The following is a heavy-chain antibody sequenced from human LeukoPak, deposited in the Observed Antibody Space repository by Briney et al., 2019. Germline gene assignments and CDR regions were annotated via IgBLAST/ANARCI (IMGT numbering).Heavy chain of an antibody. V-gene: IGHV3-21*01. CDR3: ARDHQQQLVPVGAFDI. Sequence: PGGSLRLSCAASGFTFSSYSMNWVRQAPGKGLEWVSSISSSSSYIYYADSVKGRFTISRDNAKNSLYLQMNSLRAEDTAVYYCARDHQQQLVPVGAFDIWGQGTMVTVSS. J-gene: IGHJ3*02. CDR1: GFTFSSYS. CDR2: ISSSSSYI. D-gene: IGHD6-13*01.